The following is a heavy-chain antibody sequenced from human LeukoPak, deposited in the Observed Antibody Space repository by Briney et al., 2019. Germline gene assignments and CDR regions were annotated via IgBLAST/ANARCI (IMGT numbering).Heavy chain of an antibody. V-gene: IGHV3-48*01. CDR1: GFTFSSYS. D-gene: IGHD6-13*01. CDR3: ARGRQQLPPGPLDAFDI. J-gene: IGHJ3*02. CDR2: ISSSSSTI. Sequence: GGSLRLSCAASGFTFSSYSMNWVRQAPGKGLEWVSYISSSSSTIYYADSVKGRFTISRDNAKNSLYLQMNSLRAEDTAVYYCARGRQQLPPGPLDAFDIWGQGTMVTVSS.